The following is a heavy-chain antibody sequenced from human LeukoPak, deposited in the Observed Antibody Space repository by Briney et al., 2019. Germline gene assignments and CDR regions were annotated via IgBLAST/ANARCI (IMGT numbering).Heavy chain of an antibody. CDR3: AKGGQYDSDSFFDF. D-gene: IGHD3-22*01. J-gene: IGHJ4*02. CDR1: GFTVSSNE. CDR2: ISGGST. Sequence: GGSLRLSCAASGFTVSSNEMSWVRQAPGKGLEWVSSISGGSTYYADSRKGRFTISRDNSRNTVDVQMNSLRSEDSALYYCAKGGQYDSDSFFDFWGQGTLVTVSS. V-gene: IGHV3-38-3*01.